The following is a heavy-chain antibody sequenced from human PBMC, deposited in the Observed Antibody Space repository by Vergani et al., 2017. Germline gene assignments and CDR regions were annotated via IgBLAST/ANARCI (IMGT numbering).Heavy chain of an antibody. CDR2: INPSGGST. CDR3: ARDSRDCSSTSCYVGRDWFDP. V-gene: IGHV1-46*01. J-gene: IGHJ5*02. Sequence: QVQLVQSGAEVKKPGASVKVSCKASGYTFTSYYLHWVRQAPGQGLEWMGIINPSGGSTSYAQKFQGRVTMTRDTSTSTVYMELSSLRSEDTAVYYCARDSRDCSSTSCYVGRDWFDPWGQGTLVTVSS. CDR1: GYTFTSYY. D-gene: IGHD2-2*01.